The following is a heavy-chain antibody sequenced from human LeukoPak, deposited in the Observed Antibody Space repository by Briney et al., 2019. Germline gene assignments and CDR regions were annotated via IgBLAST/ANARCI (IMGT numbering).Heavy chain of an antibody. CDR1: GYTFTSYG. V-gene: IGHV1-18*01. Sequence: ASVKVSCKSSGYTFTSYGISWVRQAPGQGLEWMGWISAYNGNTNYAQKLQGRVTMTTDTSTSTAYMELRSLRSDDTAVYYCARVSDPTPLRRVLRWSFDYWGQGILVTVSS. CDR2: ISAYNGNT. J-gene: IGHJ4*02. CDR3: ARVSDPTPLRRVLRWSFDY. D-gene: IGHD4-23*01.